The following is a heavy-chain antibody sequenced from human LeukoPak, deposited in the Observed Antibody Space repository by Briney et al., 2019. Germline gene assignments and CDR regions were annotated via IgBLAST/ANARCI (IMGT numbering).Heavy chain of an antibody. D-gene: IGHD2-2*01. J-gene: IGHJ4*02. CDR3: ASGYCSVTTCYGRDFLDD. CDR2: INPSGGDT. Sequence: ASVKVSCKASGYTFTKYYMHWVRQAPGQGLEWMGVINPSGGDTTYAQKFQARVILTRDTSTSTAYMELSSLRSDDTAVYYCASGYCSVTTCYGRDFLDDWGQGTLVTVSS. V-gene: IGHV1-46*01. CDR1: GYTFTKYY.